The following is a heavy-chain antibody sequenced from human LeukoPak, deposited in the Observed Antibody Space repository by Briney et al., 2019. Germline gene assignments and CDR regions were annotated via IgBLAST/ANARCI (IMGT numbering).Heavy chain of an antibody. D-gene: IGHD3-9*01. V-gene: IGHV1-2*02. J-gene: IGHJ6*02. Sequence: ASVKVSCKASGYTFTGYFIHWVRQVPGHGLEWMGWIDPNTGGTHSAQRFQGRVTMTRDTSISTAYMELSRLRSDDTAVYYCARDRETLPDILYGLDVWGQGTTVTVSS. CDR1: GYTFTGYF. CDR2: IDPNTGGT. CDR3: ARDRETLPDILYGLDV.